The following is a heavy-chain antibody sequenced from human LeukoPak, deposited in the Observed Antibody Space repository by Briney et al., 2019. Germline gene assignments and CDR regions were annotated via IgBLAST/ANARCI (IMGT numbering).Heavy chain of an antibody. CDR2: INHSGST. D-gene: IGHD4-17*01. CDR1: GGSFSGYY. V-gene: IGHV4-34*01. Sequence: SETLSLTCAVYGGSFSGYYWSWIRQPPGKGLEWIGEINHSGSTNYNPSLKSRVTISVDTSKNQFSLKLSSVTAADTAVYYCARVHGDSPDAFHIWGQGTMVTVSS. CDR3: ARVHGDSPDAFHI. J-gene: IGHJ3*02.